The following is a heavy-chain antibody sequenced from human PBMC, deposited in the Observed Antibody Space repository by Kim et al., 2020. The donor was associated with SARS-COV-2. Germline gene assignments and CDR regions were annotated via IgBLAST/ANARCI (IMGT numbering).Heavy chain of an antibody. Sequence: SETLSLTCAVSGGSISSSNWWSWVRQPPGKGLEWIGEIYHSGSTNYNPSLKSRVTISVDKSKNQFSLKLSSVTAADAAVYYCAIDKGRYDSRMVGAFDIWGQGKIVTVSS. CDR1: GGSISSSNW. CDR2: IYHSGST. V-gene: IGHV4-4*02. D-gene: IGHD3-22*01. J-gene: IGHJ3*02. CDR3: AIDKGRYDSRMVGAFDI.